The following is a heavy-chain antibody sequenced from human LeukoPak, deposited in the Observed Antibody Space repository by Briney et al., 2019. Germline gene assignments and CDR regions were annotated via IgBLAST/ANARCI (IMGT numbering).Heavy chain of an antibody. V-gene: IGHV4-4*07. J-gene: IGHJ4*02. D-gene: IGHD3-10*01. CDR1: GGSISSYY. CDR3: ARSGGDRVEMPTIIDY. CDR2: IYTSGST. Sequence: SETLSLTCTVSGGSISSYYWSWIRQPAGKGLEWIGRIYTSGSTNYNPSLKSRVTILVDTSKNQFSLRLSSVTAADTAVYYCARSGGDRVEMPTIIDYWGQGTLVTVSS.